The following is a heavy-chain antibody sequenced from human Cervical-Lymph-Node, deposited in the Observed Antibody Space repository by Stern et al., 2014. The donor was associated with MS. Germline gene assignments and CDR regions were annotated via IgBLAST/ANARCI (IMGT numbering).Heavy chain of an antibody. J-gene: IGHJ5*02. Sequence: VQLVQSGAEVKKPGSSMNVSCKTSGGTFSSSYAITWLRQAPGQGLEWMGRIIPILGLANYAHNFQGRVTITADTSTNTTYLELSSLRSEDTAVYYCARGIVSNRAAATQHNLFDPWGQGTLVTVSS. D-gene: IGHD2-15*01. CDR2: IIPILGLA. CDR3: ARGIVSNRAAATQHNLFDP. V-gene: IGHV1-69*09. CDR1: GGTFSSSYA.